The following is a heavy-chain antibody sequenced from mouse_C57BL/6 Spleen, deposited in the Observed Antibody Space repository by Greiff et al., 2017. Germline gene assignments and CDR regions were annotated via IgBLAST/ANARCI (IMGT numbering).Heavy chain of an antibody. D-gene: IGHD3-2*02. J-gene: IGHJ3*01. CDR3: AREGTAQATLAY. CDR2: IHPYSGST. CDR1: GYPFSSFL. V-gene: IGHV1-64*01. Sequence: QVLLSQPGAVLVKSGASVKLFFKASGYPFSSFLMRRVKQRPGQGLEWIGMIHPYSGSTNFNEKFKSKATLTVDKSSSTAYMQLSSLTSEDSAVYYCAREGTAQATLAYWGQGTLVTVSA.